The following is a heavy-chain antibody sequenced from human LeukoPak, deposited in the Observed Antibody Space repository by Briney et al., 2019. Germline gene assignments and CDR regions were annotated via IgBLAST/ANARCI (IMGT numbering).Heavy chain of an antibody. V-gene: IGHV1-69*06. CDR1: GGTFSSYA. CDR3: ARTLITSGSYDY. CDR2: IIPIFGTA. Sequence: SVKVSCKASGGTFSSYAISWVRQAPGQGLEWMGRIIPIFGTANYARKFQGRVTITADKSTSTAYMELSSLRSEDTAVYYCARTLITSGSYDYWGQGTLVTVSS. J-gene: IGHJ4*02. D-gene: IGHD1-14*01.